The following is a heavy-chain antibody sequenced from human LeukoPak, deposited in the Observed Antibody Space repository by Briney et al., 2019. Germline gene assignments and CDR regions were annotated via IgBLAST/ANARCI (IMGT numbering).Heavy chain of an antibody. V-gene: IGHV4-59*01. CDR3: ARDKSQLWFDC. CDR2: IYYSGNT. J-gene: IGHJ5*01. Sequence: SETLSLTCTVSGASISSYYWSWIRQPPGKGLEWIGYIYYSGNTNYSPSLKSRVTISTDTSKNQFSLRLSSVTAADTAVYYCARDKSQLWFDCWGQGTLVTVSS. D-gene: IGHD5-18*01. CDR1: GASISSYY.